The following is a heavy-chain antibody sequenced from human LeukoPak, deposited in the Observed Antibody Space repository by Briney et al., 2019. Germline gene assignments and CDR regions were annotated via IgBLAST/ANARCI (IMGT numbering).Heavy chain of an antibody. CDR3: GRAFPPLRTSSAGDL. J-gene: IGHJ4*02. CDR2: ISGLSSYT. D-gene: IGHD3-16*01. CDR1: GFTFSDYD. Sequence: GGSLRLSCSASGFTFSDYDMNWVRQAPGKGLEWVSSISGLSSYTYYGESVKGRFSISRDNAKNSLYLQMNSLGAEDTATYYCGRAFPPLRTSSAGDLWGQGTLVTVSS. V-gene: IGHV3-21*01.